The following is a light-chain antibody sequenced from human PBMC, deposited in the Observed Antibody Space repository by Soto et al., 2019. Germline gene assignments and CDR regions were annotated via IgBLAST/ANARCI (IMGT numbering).Light chain of an antibody. V-gene: IGLV2-14*01. CDR3: SSYTTTSSWV. J-gene: IGLJ3*02. CDR2: EVS. Sequence: QSVLTQPASVSGSPGQSITISCTGTSSDLGAYNYVSWYQQHPGKAPKLMIYEVSNRPSGVSNRFSGSKSDNTASLTISGLQAEDEADYYCSSYTTTSSWVFGAGTKVTVL. CDR1: SSDLGAYNY.